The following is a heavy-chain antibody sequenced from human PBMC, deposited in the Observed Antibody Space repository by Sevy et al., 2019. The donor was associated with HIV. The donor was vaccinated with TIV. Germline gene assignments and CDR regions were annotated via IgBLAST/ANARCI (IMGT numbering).Heavy chain of an antibody. J-gene: IGHJ5*02. CDR2: ISNSGTTI. CDR1: GFTISSYE. CDR3: ARGVWDIVVVPAAMGGWFDP. Sequence: GGSLRLSCAASGFTISSYEMNWVRQAPGKGLEWVSYISNSGTTISYSDSVRGRFTISRDNAKNSLYLQMNSLRAEDTAVYYCARGVWDIVVVPAAMGGWFDPWGQGTLVTVSS. D-gene: IGHD2-2*01. V-gene: IGHV3-48*03.